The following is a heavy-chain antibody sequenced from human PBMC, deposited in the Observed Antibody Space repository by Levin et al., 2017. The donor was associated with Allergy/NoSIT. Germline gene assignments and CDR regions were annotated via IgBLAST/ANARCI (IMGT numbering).Heavy chain of an antibody. CDR3: ARDNIAVTGIDACDI. CDR1: GFTVSSNY. J-gene: IGHJ3*02. D-gene: IGHD6-13*01. CDR2: LYSGGIT. V-gene: IGHV3-53*01. Sequence: PGGSLRLSCAASGFTVSSNYMSWVRQAPGKGLEWVSVLYSGGITYYPDSMKGRFTISRDNSKNTLYLQMNSLRVEDTAVYYCARDNIAVTGIDACDIWGQGTMVTVSS.